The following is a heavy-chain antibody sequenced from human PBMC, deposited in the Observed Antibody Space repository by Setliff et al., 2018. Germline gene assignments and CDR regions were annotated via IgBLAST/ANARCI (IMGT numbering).Heavy chain of an antibody. V-gene: IGHV1-2*02. D-gene: IGHD3-3*01. CDR2: INANTGGT. CDR3: ARSWRAGALNHFDY. Sequence: ASVKVSCKTSGYIFTNYYIHWVRQAPGQGLEWMGWINANTGGTREVQKFQGRVTMTRDTSIDTAYMEVNRLTCDDTAVYYCARSWRAGALNHFDYWGQGSRVTVSS. CDR1: GYIFTNYY. J-gene: IGHJ4*02.